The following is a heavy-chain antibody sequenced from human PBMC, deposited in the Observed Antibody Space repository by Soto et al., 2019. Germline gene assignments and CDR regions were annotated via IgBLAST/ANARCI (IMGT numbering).Heavy chain of an antibody. V-gene: IGHV3-33*01. J-gene: IGHJ4*02. D-gene: IGHD3-3*01. CDR1: GSIFSGYG. Sequence: QVQLVESGGGVVQPGRSLRLSCAASGSIFSGYGMHWVRQAPGKGLEWVAVIRYDGSNIYYAEPVKGRFTMSRDNSKNTLYLQMNSLRAEDTAVYYCARAGVCRTVFFGYFDYWGQGALVTVSS. CDR3: ARAGVCRTVFFGYFDY. CDR2: IRYDGSNI.